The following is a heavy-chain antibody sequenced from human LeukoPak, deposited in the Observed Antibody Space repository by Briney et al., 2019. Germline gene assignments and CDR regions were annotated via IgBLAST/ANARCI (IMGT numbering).Heavy chain of an antibody. J-gene: IGHJ6*03. Sequence: ASGKLSCKASGYTFTVDYMHWVGHGPGQGLEWKGIINPSGGSTSYAPKFQGRVTMTRDMSTSTVYMELSSLRSEDTAVYYCARARITIFGVVTTSGYMDVWGKGTTVTVSS. CDR1: GYTFTVDY. D-gene: IGHD3-3*01. CDR3: ARARITIFGVVTTSGYMDV. CDR2: INPSGGST. V-gene: IGHV1-46*01.